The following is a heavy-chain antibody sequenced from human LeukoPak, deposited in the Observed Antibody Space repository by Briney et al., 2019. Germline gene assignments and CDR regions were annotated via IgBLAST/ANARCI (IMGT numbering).Heavy chain of an antibody. V-gene: IGHV3-23*01. CDR3: ARRPSYYFDY. CDR1: GFTFSSYA. CDR2: ISSNGVST. Sequence: GGSLRLSCAASGFTFSSYAMSWAPQAPGKGLEWVSAISSNGVSTYYADSVKGRFTISRDNSKNTLYLQVNSLRAEDTAVYYCARRPSYYFDYWGQGTLVTVS. J-gene: IGHJ4*02.